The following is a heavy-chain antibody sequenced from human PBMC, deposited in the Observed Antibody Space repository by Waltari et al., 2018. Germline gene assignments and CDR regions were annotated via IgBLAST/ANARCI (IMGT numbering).Heavy chain of an antibody. CDR2: SNHAGFT. J-gene: IGHJ6*02. D-gene: IGHD2-15*01. Sequence: QVQLLQWVAGILQPSETLSLTCGVYGGSLSTYYWGWIRQPPGKGLEWIGGSNHAGFTNDNPALRSRVSLLVDTSKSQFSLKVNTVTAADTAVYYCVRLEDCSGPGGNCYSGDIFAMDVWGQGTTVTVSS. V-gene: IGHV4-34*02. CDR1: GGSLSTYY. CDR3: VRLEDCSGPGGNCYSGDIFAMDV.